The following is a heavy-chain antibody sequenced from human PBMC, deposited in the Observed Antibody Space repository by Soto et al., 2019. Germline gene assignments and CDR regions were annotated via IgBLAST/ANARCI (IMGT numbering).Heavy chain of an antibody. CDR2: ISAYNGNT. CDR3: ARDLLESYYYYGMDV. V-gene: IGHV1-18*01. Sequence: QVQLVQSGAEVKKPGASVKVSCKASGYTFTSYGISWVRQAPGQGLEWMGWISAYNGNTNYAQKLQGRVTMTTDTSXXTAYMELRSLRSDDTAVYYCARDLLESYYYYGMDVWGQGTTVTVSS. CDR1: GYTFTSYG. J-gene: IGHJ6*02.